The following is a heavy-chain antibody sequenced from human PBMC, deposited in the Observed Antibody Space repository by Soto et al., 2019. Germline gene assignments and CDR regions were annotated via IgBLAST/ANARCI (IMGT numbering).Heavy chain of an antibody. D-gene: IGHD5-12*01. V-gene: IGHV4-34*01. Sequence: SETLSLTCAFSGGSLRVHYWIWILQSPEKGLEWIGEINHSGFTNYNPTLKSRVTISRDASKNQFSLRLSSMTAADTAVYYCATNEGRDGYSFDYWGQGTLVTVSS. CDR2: INHSGFT. CDR1: GGSLRVHY. J-gene: IGHJ4*02. CDR3: ATNEGRDGYSFDY.